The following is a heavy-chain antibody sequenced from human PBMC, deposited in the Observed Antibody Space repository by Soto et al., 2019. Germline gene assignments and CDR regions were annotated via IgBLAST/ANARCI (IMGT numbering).Heavy chain of an antibody. V-gene: IGHV1-69*01. J-gene: IGHJ6*02. D-gene: IGHD3-10*01. CDR2: IVPIYGTR. CDR1: GGTFSRYA. Sequence: QVQLVQSGAEVKKPGSSVKVSCKASGGTFSRYAFSWVRQAPGQGLEWMGGIVPIYGTRGFAQKFQGRLTITAAEPTRTADMELSSLRSEDTAVYYCARDLDYYGSGSHYYYGMGVWGQGTTVTVSS. CDR3: ARDLDYYGSGSHYYYGMGV.